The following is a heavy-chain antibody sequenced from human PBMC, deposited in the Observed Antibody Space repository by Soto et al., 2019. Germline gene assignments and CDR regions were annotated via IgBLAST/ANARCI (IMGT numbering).Heavy chain of an antibody. CDR3: AKRDMVRGVIISSKYYYYYGMDV. V-gene: IGHV3-23*01. J-gene: IGHJ6*02. Sequence: AGGSLRLSCAASGFTFSSYAMSWVRQAPGKGLEWVSAISGSGGSTYYADSVKGRFTISRDNSKNTLYLQMNSLRAEDTAVYYCAKRDMVRGVIISSKYYYYYGMDVWGQGTTVTVSS. CDR1: GFTFSSYA. D-gene: IGHD3-10*01. CDR2: ISGSGGST.